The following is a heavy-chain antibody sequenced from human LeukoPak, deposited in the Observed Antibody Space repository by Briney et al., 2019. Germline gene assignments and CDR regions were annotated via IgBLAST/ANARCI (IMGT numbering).Heavy chain of an antibody. CDR1: GFTFSSYS. CDR2: ISSSSSYI. CDR3: ARVQIAVAGTGFDY. D-gene: IGHD6-19*01. V-gene: IGHV3-21*01. Sequence: GSLRLSCAASGFTFSSYSMNWVRQAPGKGLEWVSSISSSSSYIYYADSVKGRFTISRDNAKNSLYLQMNSLRAEDTAVYYCARVQIAVAGTGFDYWGQGTLVTVSS. J-gene: IGHJ4*02.